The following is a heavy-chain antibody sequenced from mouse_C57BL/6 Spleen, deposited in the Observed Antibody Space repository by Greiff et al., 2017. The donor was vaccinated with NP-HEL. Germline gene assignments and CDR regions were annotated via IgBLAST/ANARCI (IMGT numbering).Heavy chain of an antibody. J-gene: IGHJ4*01. CDR1: GFTFTDSY. D-gene: IGHD1-1*01. CDR3: ARLDYYGSSYDAMDY. CDR2: IRNKANGYTT. Sequence: EVQLVESGGGLVQPGGSLSLSFAASGFTFTDSYMSWVRQPPGKALEWLGFIRNKANGYTTEYSASVKGRFTSSRDNSQCILYLQMNALRAEDSATYYCARLDYYGSSYDAMDYWGQGTSVTVSS. V-gene: IGHV7-3*01.